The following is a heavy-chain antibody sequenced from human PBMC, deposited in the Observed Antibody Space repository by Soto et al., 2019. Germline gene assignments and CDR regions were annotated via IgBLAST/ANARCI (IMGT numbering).Heavy chain of an antibody. J-gene: IGHJ5*02. Sequence: PGGSLRLSCTASGFTFSDSWMTWVLQAPGKGLEWVARIKPDESEKKYADSVKGRFSISRDNAKNSMYLQMDSLRGEDTAVYYCVRGGSNYASWGQGTLVTVSS. D-gene: IGHD4-4*01. V-gene: IGHV3-7*01. CDR1: GFTFSDSW. CDR3: VRGGSNYAS. CDR2: IKPDESEK.